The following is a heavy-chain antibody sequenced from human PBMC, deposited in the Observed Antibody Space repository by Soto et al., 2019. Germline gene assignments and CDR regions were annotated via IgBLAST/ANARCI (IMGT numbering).Heavy chain of an antibody. CDR1: GFSLTTNGVG. Sequence: QITLKESGPTLVKPTQTLTLTCTFSGFSLTTNGVGVGWIRHPPGKALEWLALIYWDDTTIYSPSLKNRFAITNDTSKNQVVLTVTNMDPVDTATYYCAHRDGFGEFKSWGQVILVTVSS. CDR2: IYWDDTT. V-gene: IGHV2-5*02. J-gene: IGHJ5*02. D-gene: IGHD3-10*01. CDR3: AHRDGFGEFKS.